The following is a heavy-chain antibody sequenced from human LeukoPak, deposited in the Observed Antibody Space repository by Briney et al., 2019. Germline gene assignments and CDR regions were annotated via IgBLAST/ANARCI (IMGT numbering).Heavy chain of an antibody. Sequence: PGGSLRLSCAASGLTFSSYWMSWVRQAPGKGLEWVANIKQDGSEKYYVDSVKGRFTISRDNAKNSLYLQMNSLRAEDSAVYYCARDADSMIPNDYWGQGTLVTVSS. V-gene: IGHV3-7*01. D-gene: IGHD3-22*01. CDR3: ARDADSMIPNDY. CDR2: IKQDGSEK. CDR1: GLTFSSYW. J-gene: IGHJ4*02.